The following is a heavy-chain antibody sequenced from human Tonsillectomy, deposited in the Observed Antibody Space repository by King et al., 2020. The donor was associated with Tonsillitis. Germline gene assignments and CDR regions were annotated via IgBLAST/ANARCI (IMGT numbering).Heavy chain of an antibody. J-gene: IGHJ3*02. CDR2: ISHSGST. V-gene: IGHV4-34*01. Sequence: VQLQQWGAGLLKPSETLSLTCAVYGGSFSGYYWSWIRQPQGKGLEWIGEISHSGSTNYNPSLKSRATISVDTSTKQFSLKLSSVTAADTAVYYCARGERDSSSSRSDAFDIWGQGTIVTVSS. CDR3: ARGERDSSSSRSDAFDI. D-gene: IGHD6-6*01. CDR1: GGSFSGYY.